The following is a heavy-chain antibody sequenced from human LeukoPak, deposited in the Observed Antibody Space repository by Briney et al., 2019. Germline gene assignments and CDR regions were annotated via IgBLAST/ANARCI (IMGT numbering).Heavy chain of an antibody. Sequence: GGSLRLSCEASGFTFTTYSMTWVRQAPGKGLEWVSIISSGSSAIFSADALKGRFTISRDDAKNSLYLQMNSLRAEDTAVYFCARDKGGMVPFDHWGQGTLVTVSS. CDR2: ISSGSSAI. J-gene: IGHJ4*02. D-gene: IGHD3-10*01. CDR1: GFTFTTYS. CDR3: ARDKGGMVPFDH. V-gene: IGHV3-21*01.